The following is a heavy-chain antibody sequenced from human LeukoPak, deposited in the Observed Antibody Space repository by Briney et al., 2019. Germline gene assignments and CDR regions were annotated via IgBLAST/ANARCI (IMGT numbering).Heavy chain of an antibody. V-gene: IGHV4-34*01. J-gene: IGHJ4*02. CDR2: INHSGST. CDR1: GGSFSGYY. CDR3: ARGALRWQQLTAADY. Sequence: SETLSLTCAVYGGSFSGYYSSWIRQPPRKGLEWIGEINHSGSTNYNPSLKSRVTISVDTSKNQLSLKLSSVTAADTAVYYCARGALRWQQLTAADYWGQGTLVTVSS. D-gene: IGHD6-13*01.